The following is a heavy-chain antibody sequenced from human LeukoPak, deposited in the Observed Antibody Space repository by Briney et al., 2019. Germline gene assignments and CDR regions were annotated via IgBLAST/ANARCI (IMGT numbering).Heavy chain of an antibody. J-gene: IGHJ4*02. CDR3: ARGAHARPVDY. CDR2: INHSGST. V-gene: IGHV4-34*01. Sequence: SETLSLTCAVYGGSFSGYYWSWIRQPPGKGLEWIGEINHSGSTNYNPSLKSRATISVDTSKNQFSLKLSSVTAADTAVYYCARGAHARPVDYWGQGTLVTVSS. D-gene: IGHD6-6*01. CDR1: GGSFSGYY.